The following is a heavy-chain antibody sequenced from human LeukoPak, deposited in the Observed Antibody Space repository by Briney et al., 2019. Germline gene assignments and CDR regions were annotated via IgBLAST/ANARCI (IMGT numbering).Heavy chain of an antibody. D-gene: IGHD1-7*01. CDR3: ARGTGTTYYYYYYMDV. Sequence: ASVTVSCKASGYTFTGYYMHWVRQAPGQGLEWMGWINPNSGGTNYAQKFQGRVTMTRDTSISTAYMELSSLRSEDTAVYYCARGTGTTYYYYYYMDVWGKGTTVTVSS. CDR1: GYTFTGYY. J-gene: IGHJ6*03. CDR2: INPNSGGT. V-gene: IGHV1-2*02.